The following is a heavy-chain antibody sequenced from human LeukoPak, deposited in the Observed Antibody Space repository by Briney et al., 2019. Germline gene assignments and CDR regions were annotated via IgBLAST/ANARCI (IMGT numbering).Heavy chain of an antibody. CDR3: ARDTRDAFDI. V-gene: IGHV4-59*01. CDR2: VYYSGNT. Sequence: GSLRLSCAASGFTFSDYYMSWIRQPPGKGLEWIGYVYYSGNTNYNPSLKSRVTISLDTSKNQFSLKLRSVTAADTAVYYCARDTRDAFDIWGQGTMVTVSS. CDR1: GFTFSDYY. J-gene: IGHJ3*02.